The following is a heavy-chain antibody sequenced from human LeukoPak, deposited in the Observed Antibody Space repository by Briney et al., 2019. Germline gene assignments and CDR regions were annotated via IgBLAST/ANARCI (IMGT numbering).Heavy chain of an antibody. Sequence: PSETLSLTCAVYGGSFRTYYWSWIRQSPGKGLEWIAEINHRGDTNYNPSVKSRVTISVDTSKNQFSLKVRSLTAADTAVYYCARGPTISETGYFDFWGQGTLVTVSS. CDR2: INHRGDT. D-gene: IGHD1-1*01. CDR1: GGSFRTYY. CDR3: ARGPTISETGYFDF. J-gene: IGHJ4*03. V-gene: IGHV4-34*01.